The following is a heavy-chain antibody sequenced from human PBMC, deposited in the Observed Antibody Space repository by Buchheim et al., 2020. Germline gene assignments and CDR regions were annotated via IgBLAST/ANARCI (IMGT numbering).Heavy chain of an antibody. Sequence: QVQLVQSGVEVKKPGASVKVSCKASGYTFVNYGVSWVRQAPGQGLEWMGWINPNSGGTNYAQKFQGWVTMTRDTSISTAYMELSRLRSDDTAVYYCARERRSSYNWFDPWGQGTL. V-gene: IGHV1-2*04. CDR2: INPNSGGT. CDR3: ARERRSSYNWFDP. D-gene: IGHD3-16*02. CDR1: GYTFVNYG. J-gene: IGHJ5*02.